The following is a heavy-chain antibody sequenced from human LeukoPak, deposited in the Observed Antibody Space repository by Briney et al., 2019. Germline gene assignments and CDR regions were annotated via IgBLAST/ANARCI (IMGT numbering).Heavy chain of an antibody. D-gene: IGHD5-18*01. CDR1: GDSISSSNW. V-gene: IGHV4/OR15-8*01. CDR3: ARRRYNYGFDS. J-gene: IGHJ4*02. Sequence: SETLSLTCDVSGDSISSSNWWNWVRPPPGKGLEWIGGIYHSGSTNYNPSLKSRVTMSVDKSKNQFSLKLSSVTAADTAVFYCARRRYNYGFDSWGQGTLVTVSS. CDR2: IYHSGST.